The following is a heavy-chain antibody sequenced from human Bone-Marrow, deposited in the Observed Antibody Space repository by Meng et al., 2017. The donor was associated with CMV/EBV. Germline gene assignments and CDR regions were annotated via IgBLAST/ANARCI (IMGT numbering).Heavy chain of an antibody. CDR2: IWYDGSNK. CDR1: GFTFSSYG. J-gene: IGHJ6*02. D-gene: IGHD6-13*01. Sequence: GGSLRLSCAASGFTFSSYGMHWVRQAPGKGLEWVAVIWYDGSNKYYADSVKGRFTISRDNAKNSLYLQMNSQRAEDTAVYYCARASSSSYYGMDVWGQGTTVTVSS. CDR3: ARASSSSYYGMDV. V-gene: IGHV3-33*01.